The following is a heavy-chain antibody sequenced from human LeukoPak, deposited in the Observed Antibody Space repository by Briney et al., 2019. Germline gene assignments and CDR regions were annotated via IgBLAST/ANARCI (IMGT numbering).Heavy chain of an antibody. CDR1: GGSFSGYY. V-gene: IGHV4-31*11. CDR2: IYSSGST. Sequence: PSETLSLTCAVYGGSFSGYYWSWIRQHPGKGLEWIGFIYSSGSTFYNPSLKSRVTISLDASKNQFSLKLSSVTAADTAVYYCAKPVLRYFDWSFDPWGQGTLVTVSS. D-gene: IGHD3-9*01. J-gene: IGHJ5*02. CDR3: AKPVLRYFDWSFDP.